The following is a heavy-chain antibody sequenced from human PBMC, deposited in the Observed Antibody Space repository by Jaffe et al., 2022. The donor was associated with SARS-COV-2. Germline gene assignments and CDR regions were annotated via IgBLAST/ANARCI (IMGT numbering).Heavy chain of an antibody. J-gene: IGHJ3*02. V-gene: IGHV3-33*05. D-gene: IGHD3-3*02. CDR3: SREYSNLILGGLHM. CDR2: IQYDGSVK. CDR1: GFTFSVYG. Sequence: QVQLVESGGGVVQPGRSLTLSCVASGFTFSVYGIHWVRQAPGKGLEWVAFIQYDGSVKYYGDSVKGRFTTSRDNSKYTVFLQMNSLRGDDTAVYYCSREYSNLILGGLHMWGQGTMVTVSS.